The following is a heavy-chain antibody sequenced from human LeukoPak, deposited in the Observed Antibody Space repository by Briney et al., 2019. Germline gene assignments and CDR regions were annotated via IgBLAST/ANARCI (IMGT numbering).Heavy chain of an antibody. J-gene: IGHJ4*02. Sequence: GGSLRLSCAASGFTFSSYAMSWVRQAPGKGLEWVSAISGSGVSTYYADSVKGRFTISRDNSKNTLNLQMDSLRVEDTAVYYCAKRSGTSYYFDYWGQGTLVTVSS. CDR1: GFTFSSYA. D-gene: IGHD2-2*01. CDR2: ISGSGVST. V-gene: IGHV3-23*01. CDR3: AKRSGTSYYFDY.